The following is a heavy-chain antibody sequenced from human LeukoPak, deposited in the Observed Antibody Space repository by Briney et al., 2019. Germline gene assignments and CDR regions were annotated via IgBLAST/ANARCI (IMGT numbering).Heavy chain of an antibody. CDR1: GGTISDYY. CDR2: IYASGST. J-gene: IGHJ5*02. Sequence: PSETLSLTRTVSGGTISDYYWNWIRQPAGKGLEWIGRIYASGSTNYNPSLRSRVTISVDKSKNQFSLKLTSATAADTAVYYCARSYLGGTYYDRFDPWGQGTLVTVSS. V-gene: IGHV4-4*07. D-gene: IGHD1-26*01. CDR3: ARSYLGGTYYDRFDP.